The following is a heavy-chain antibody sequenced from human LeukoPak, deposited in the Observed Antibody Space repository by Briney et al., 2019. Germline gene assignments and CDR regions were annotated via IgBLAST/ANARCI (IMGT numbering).Heavy chain of an antibody. V-gene: IGHV1-24*01. CDR1: GYTLTELS. CDR3: AIPGRITIFGVVTSYWFDP. Sequence: ASVKVSCKVSGYTLTELSMHWVRQAPGKGLEWMGGFDPEDGETIYAQKFQGRVTMTEDTSTDTAYMELSSLRSEDTAVYYCAIPGRITIFGVVTSYWFDPWGQGTLVTVSS. CDR2: FDPEDGET. D-gene: IGHD3-3*01. J-gene: IGHJ5*02.